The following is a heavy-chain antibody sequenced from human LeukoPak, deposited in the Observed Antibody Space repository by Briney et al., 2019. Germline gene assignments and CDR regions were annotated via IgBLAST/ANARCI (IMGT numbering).Heavy chain of an antibody. CDR1: GFIFSSYW. CDR3: ARLATTGTGF. V-gene: IGHV3-74*01. D-gene: IGHD6-13*01. Sequence: GGSLRLSCAASGFIFSSYWMHWVRQAPGRGLVRVAGIKADASSTSYADSVKGRFTISRNHAKSTLYLQMNSLRVEDTAVYYCARLATTGTGFWGQGTLVTVSS. CDR2: IKADASST. J-gene: IGHJ4*02.